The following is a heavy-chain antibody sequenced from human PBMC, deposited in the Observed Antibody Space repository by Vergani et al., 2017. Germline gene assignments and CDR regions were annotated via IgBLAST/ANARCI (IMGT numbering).Heavy chain of an antibody. CDR1: GFTFSNYW. CDR2: IKEDGSET. J-gene: IGHJ6*03. CDR3: AKDLGGCNSISCSYYMDV. D-gene: IGHD2/OR15-2a*01. Sequence: EVQLMESGGGLVQPGGSLRLSCAASGFTFSNYWMSWVRQAPGKGLEWVANIKEDGSETFYVDSVMGRFTISRENAKNSLYLQMNSLRAEDTAVYYCAKDLGGCNSISCSYYMDVWGKGTTVTV. V-gene: IGHV3-7*01.